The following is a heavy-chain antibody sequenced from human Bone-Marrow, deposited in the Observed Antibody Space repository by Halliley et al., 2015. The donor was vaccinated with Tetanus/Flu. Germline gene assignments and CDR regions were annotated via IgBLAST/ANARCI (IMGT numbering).Heavy chain of an antibody. Sequence: TLSLTCAVNGGSLSGNYWSWIRQPPGKGLEWIGEIIKTGSTDYTPSLKVRVTMSVDTSKNQLSLNLRSVTAADSAVYYCMRAQGPYFNGMDVWGQGTTVTVSS. V-gene: IGHV4-34*12. CDR2: IIKTGST. CDR1: GGSLSGNY. CDR3: MRAQGPYFNGMDV. J-gene: IGHJ6*02.